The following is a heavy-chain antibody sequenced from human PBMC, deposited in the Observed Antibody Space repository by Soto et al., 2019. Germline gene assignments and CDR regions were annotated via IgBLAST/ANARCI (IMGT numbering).Heavy chain of an antibody. CDR2: INHSGST. J-gene: IGHJ4*02. Sequence: SETLSLTCAVYGGSFSGYYCNWIRQPPGKGLEWIGEINHSGSTNYNPSLKSRVTVSVDTSEKQFSLKLDSVTAADTAVYYCALSYYDSSTLRAFWGQGTLVTVSS. CDR3: ALSYYDSSTLRAF. CDR1: GGSFSGYY. D-gene: IGHD3-22*01. V-gene: IGHV4-34*01.